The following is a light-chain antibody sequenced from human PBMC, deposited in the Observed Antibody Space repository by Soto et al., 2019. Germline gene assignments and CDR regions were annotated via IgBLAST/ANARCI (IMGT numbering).Light chain of an antibody. CDR2: DAS. Sequence: DIQMTQSPSTLSASVGDRVTITCRASQSISSWLAWYRQKPGKAPKLLIYDASNLESGVPSRFSGSGSETDFTLTISSLQPEDFATYSCQQSYSTTWTFGQGTKVDIK. CDR1: QSISSW. V-gene: IGKV1-5*01. J-gene: IGKJ1*01. CDR3: QQSYSTTWT.